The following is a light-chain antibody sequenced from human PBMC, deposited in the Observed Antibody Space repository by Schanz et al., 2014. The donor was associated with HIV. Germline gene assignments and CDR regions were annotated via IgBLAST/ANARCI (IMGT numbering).Light chain of an antibody. J-gene: IGKJ1*01. CDR3: QQYGSSPWT. CDR1: QSLGGSQ. CDR2: DAF. Sequence: EIVLTQSPVILSLSPGERATLSCRASQSLGGSQLAWYQHKPGQAPRLLIFDAFIRATGIPDRFSGSGSGTDFTLTISSLQSEDFAVYYCQQYGSSPWTFGQGTKVEIK. V-gene: IGKV3-20*01.